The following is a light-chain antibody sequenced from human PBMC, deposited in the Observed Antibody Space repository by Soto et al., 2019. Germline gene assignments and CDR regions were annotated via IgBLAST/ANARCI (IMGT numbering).Light chain of an antibody. CDR3: QQYENRPYT. V-gene: IGKV1-39*01. CDR1: QTMSSH. J-gene: IGKJ3*01. CDR2: AAS. Sequence: DIQMTQSPSSLSASVGDRVTITCRASQTMSSHLNWYQQKPGKAPKLLIYAASSLQSGVPSRFSGSGSGTDFTLTISSLQPEDNATYYCQQYENRPYTFGPGTKVDVK.